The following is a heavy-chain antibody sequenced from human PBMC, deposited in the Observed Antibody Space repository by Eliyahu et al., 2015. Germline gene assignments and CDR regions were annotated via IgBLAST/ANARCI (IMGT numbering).Heavy chain of an antibody. CDR1: GFPXXSYG. V-gene: IGHV3-33*01. CDR2: IWYDGSNK. Sequence: QVQLVESGGGVVQPGRSLRLSCAASGFPXXSYGMPWVRQAPGKGLEWVAVIWYDGSNKYYADSVKGRFTISRDNSKNTLYLQMNSLRAEDTAVYYCARYSSSWQEYYFDYWGQGTLVTVSS. CDR3: ARYSSSWQEYYFDY. D-gene: IGHD6-13*01. J-gene: IGHJ4*02.